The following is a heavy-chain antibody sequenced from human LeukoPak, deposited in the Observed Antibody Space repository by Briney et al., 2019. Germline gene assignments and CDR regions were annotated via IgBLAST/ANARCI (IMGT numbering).Heavy chain of an antibody. CDR1: GFTFSSYW. D-gene: IGHD6-13*01. CDR3: ARGGYYSSSWYYFDY. CDR2: INSDGSSI. J-gene: IGHJ4*02. Sequence: PGGSLRLSCAASGFTFSSYWMHWVRQAPGKGLVWVSRINSDGSSISYADSVKGRFTISRDNAKNTLYLQMNSLRAEDTAVYYCARGGYYSSSWYYFDYWGQGTLVTVSS. V-gene: IGHV3-74*01.